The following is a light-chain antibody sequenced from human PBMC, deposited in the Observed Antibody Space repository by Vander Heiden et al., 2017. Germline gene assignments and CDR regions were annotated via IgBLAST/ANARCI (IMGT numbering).Light chain of an antibody. Sequence: QSALPQPASVSGSPGQSITISCAGTSSDVGNDNYVSWYQQHPGKAPKLVIYDFTKRPSGVSNRFSGAKSGNTASLTISGLQPEDEADYYCSSYTTSSTQVFGTGTKVTVL. CDR2: DFT. CDR1: SSDVGNDNY. CDR3: SSYTTSSTQV. J-gene: IGLJ1*01. V-gene: IGLV2-14*03.